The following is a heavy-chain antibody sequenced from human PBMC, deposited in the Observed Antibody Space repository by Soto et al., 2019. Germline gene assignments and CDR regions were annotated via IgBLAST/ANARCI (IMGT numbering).Heavy chain of an antibody. CDR2: IWYDGSNK. J-gene: IGHJ6*03. CDR1: GFTFSSYG. CDR3: AREQMVRGVGPYYYYYMDV. D-gene: IGHD3-10*01. Sequence: GGSLRLSCAASGFTFSSYGMHWVRQAPGKGLEWVAVIWYDGSNKYYADSVKGRFTISRDNSKNTLYLQMNSLRAEDTAVYYCAREQMVRGVGPYYYYYMDVWGKGTTVTVSS. V-gene: IGHV3-33*01.